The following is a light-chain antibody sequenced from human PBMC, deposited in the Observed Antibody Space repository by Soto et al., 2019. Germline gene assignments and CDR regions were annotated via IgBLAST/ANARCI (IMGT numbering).Light chain of an antibody. V-gene: IGLV1-44*01. CDR1: SSNIGINT. Sequence: QLVLTQPPSTSGTPGQRVTISCSGGSSNIGINTVTWYQQLPGTAPKLLIYNNIRRPSGVPDRISGSKSGTSAYLAISGLQSEDEADYFCATWDDSLHGLVFGGGTKLTVL. CDR3: ATWDDSLHGLV. CDR2: NNI. J-gene: IGLJ2*01.